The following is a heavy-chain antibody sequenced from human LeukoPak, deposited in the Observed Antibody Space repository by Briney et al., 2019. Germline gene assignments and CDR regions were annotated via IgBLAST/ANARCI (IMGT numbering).Heavy chain of an antibody. CDR3: ARVLTGNGERFLEWLLPYYYYYMDV. CDR2: INHSGST. Sequence: PSETLSLTCAVYGGSFSGYYWSWIRQPPGKGLEWIGEINHSGSTNYNPSLKSRVTISVDTSKNQFSLKLSSVTAADTAVYYCARVLTGNGERFLEWLLPYYYYYMDVWGKGTTVTVSS. CDR1: GGSFSGYY. J-gene: IGHJ6*03. V-gene: IGHV4-34*01. D-gene: IGHD3-3*01.